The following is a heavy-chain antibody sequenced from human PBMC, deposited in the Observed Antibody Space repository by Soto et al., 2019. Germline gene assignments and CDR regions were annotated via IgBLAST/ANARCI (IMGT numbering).Heavy chain of an antibody. CDR3: AKPPDLRHIVVVTAIAY. D-gene: IGHD2-21*02. V-gene: IGHV3-23*01. Sequence: RPGGSLRLSCAASGFTFSNYAISWVRQGPGEGLEWVSTTIGSGGSTYYTDSVKGRFTVSRDNSRNTLYMEMNSLRAEDTAVYYCAKPPDLRHIVVVTAIAYWGQGTLVTVSS. CDR1: GFTFSNYA. J-gene: IGHJ4*02. CDR2: TIGSGGST.